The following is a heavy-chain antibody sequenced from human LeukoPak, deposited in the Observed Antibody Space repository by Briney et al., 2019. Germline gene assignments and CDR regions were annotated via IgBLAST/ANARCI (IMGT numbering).Heavy chain of an antibody. D-gene: IGHD1-14*01. CDR2: INHNGNVN. V-gene: IGHV3-7*01. Sequence: GGSLRLSCAASGFTFSSYWMNWARQAPGKGLEWVAGINHNGNVNYYVDSVKGRFTISRDNSKNTLYLQMNSLRAEDTAVYYCAKHTPEPPDYWGQGTLVTVSS. CDR3: AKHTPEPPDY. J-gene: IGHJ4*02. CDR1: GFTFSSYW.